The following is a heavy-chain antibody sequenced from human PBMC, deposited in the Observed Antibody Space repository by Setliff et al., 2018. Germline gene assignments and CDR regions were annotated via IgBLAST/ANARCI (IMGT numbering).Heavy chain of an antibody. CDR1: GFTFSSYW. D-gene: IGHD3-16*01. CDR3: ARLGGSSGSGGFYYYYYYMDV. Sequence: PGGSLRLSCAASGFTFSSYWMSWVRQAPGKGLEWIGHIYTSGSTNYNPSLKSRVTISVDTSKNQFSLKLSSVTAADTAVYYCARLGGSSGSGGFYYYYYYMDVWGKGTTVTVSS. J-gene: IGHJ6*03. CDR2: IYTSGST. V-gene: IGHV4-4*08.